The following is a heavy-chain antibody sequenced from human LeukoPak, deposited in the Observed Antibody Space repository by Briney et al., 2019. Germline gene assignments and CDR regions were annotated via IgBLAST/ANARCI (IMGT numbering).Heavy chain of an antibody. Sequence: SETLSLTCSVSGGSISSYYWSWIRQSPGRGLEWIGYIYYNGGTNYNPSLKSRVTISVDTSKNQFSLKLSSVTAADTAVYYCARGKRPRYYYDSSGFNWFDPWGQGTLVTVSS. V-gene: IGHV4-59*12. CDR3: ARGKRPRYYYDSSGFNWFDP. D-gene: IGHD3-22*01. J-gene: IGHJ5*02. CDR2: IYYNGGT. CDR1: GGSISSYY.